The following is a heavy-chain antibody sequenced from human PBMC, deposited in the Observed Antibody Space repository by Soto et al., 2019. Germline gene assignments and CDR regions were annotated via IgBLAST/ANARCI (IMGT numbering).Heavy chain of an antibody. CDR1: GGSISSYY. CDR3: PRAQLMGKLAPTWFDP. D-gene: IGHD3-16*01. J-gene: IGHJ5*02. Sequence: SETLSLTCTASGGSISSYYWSWIRQPAGKGLEWIGRIYTSGSTNYNPSPKSRVSMSVDTSKNQFSLKLSSVTAADTAVYYCPRAQLMGKLAPTWFDPWGQGTLVTVSS. CDR2: IYTSGST. V-gene: IGHV4-4*07.